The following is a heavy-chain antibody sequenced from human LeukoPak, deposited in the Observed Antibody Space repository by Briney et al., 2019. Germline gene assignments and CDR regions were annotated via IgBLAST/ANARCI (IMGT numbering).Heavy chain of an antibody. CDR2: ISYDESNK. Sequence: TGGSLRLSCAASGFTFSSSAMHWVRQAPGKGLEWVAVISYDESNKYYADSVKGRYTISRDNSKNTLYLQMNSLRAEDTAVYYCAKAVAGAYNWFDPWGQGTLVTVSS. CDR3: AKAVAGAYNWFDP. CDR1: GFTFSSSA. J-gene: IGHJ5*02. D-gene: IGHD6-19*01. V-gene: IGHV3-30*18.